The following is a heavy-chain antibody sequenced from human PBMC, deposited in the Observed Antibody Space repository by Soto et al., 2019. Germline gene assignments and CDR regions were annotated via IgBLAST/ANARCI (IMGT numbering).Heavy chain of an antibody. Sequence: EEQLVESGGDLVQPGGSLRLSRTSSGFALDTYDMNWVRLAPGKDLEWISHIATGGDRIYYADSVKGRFTISRDNARNSLYLQMNSLRDDDTALYYCAWEHVLMFASYDAFNVWGQGTLVTVSS. CDR1: GFALDTYD. D-gene: IGHD2-21*01. CDR2: IATGGDRI. V-gene: IGHV3-48*03. CDR3: AWEHVLMFASYDAFNV. J-gene: IGHJ3*01.